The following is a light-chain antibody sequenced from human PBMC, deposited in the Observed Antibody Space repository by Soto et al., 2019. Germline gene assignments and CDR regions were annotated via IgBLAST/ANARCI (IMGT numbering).Light chain of an antibody. V-gene: IGKV3-15*01. CDR2: GAS. Sequence: IVMTQSPATLSVSPGERVTFSCRASQSVSTRLAWYQHKPGQAPRLLISGASTGATGIPPRFSGSGSGTDFTLTVNSLQSEDFAVYYCQQYNNWPQTFGQGTKVDIK. J-gene: IGKJ1*01. CDR3: QQYNNWPQT. CDR1: QSVSTR.